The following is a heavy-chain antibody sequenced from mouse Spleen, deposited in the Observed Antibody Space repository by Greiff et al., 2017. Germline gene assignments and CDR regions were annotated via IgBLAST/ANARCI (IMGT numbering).Heavy chain of an antibody. D-gene: IGHD2-1*01. V-gene: IGHV14-4*01. CDR3: TKEGYGNDY. Sequence: EVKLQESGAELVRPGASVKLSCTASGFNIKDDYMHWVKQRPEQGLEWIGWIDPENGDTEYASKFQGKATITADTSSNTAYLQLSSLTSEDTAVYYCTKEGYGNDYWGQGTTLTVSS. CDR2: IDPENGDT. CDR1: GFNIKDDY. J-gene: IGHJ2*01.